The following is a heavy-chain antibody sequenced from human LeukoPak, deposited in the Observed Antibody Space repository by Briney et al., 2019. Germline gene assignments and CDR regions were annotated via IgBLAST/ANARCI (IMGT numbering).Heavy chain of an antibody. V-gene: IGHV3-7*01. CDR1: GFIFRNYW. CDR2: INEDGSEK. D-gene: IGHD3-10*01. J-gene: IGHJ4*02. Sequence: GGSLRLSCATAGFIFRNYWMGWVRQAPGKGLEWVANINEDGSEKYYVDSVKGRFIISRDNAKNSLYLQMNILRAEDTAVFYCLSGSGHCGQGTLVTVSS. CDR3: LSGSGH.